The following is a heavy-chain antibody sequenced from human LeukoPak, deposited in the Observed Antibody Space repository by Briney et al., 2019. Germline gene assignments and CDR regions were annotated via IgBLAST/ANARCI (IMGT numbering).Heavy chain of an antibody. V-gene: IGHV4-30-2*01. Sequence: PSQTLSLTCAVSGGSISSGGYSWSWIRQPPGKGLEWIGYIYHSGSTYYNPSLKSRVTISVDRSKNQFSLKLSSVTAADTAVYYCARGEGSTADPHVDLWGRGTLVTVSS. CDR3: ARGEGSTADPHVDL. CDR1: GGSISSGGYS. J-gene: IGHJ2*01. D-gene: IGHD1-14*01. CDR2: IYHSGST.